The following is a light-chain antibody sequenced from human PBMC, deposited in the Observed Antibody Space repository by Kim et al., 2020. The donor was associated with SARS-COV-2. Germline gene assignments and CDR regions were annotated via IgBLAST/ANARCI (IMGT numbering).Light chain of an antibody. CDR1: QSVRNY. Sequence: EIVLTQSPATLSLSPGERATLSCRASQSVRNYLAWYQQKPGQAPRLLIYETSNRATGIPARFSGSGSGTDFTLTISSLEPEDFAVYYCHQRNIWPLTFGGGTKVEIK. CDR2: ETS. J-gene: IGKJ4*01. CDR3: HQRNIWPLT. V-gene: IGKV3-11*01.